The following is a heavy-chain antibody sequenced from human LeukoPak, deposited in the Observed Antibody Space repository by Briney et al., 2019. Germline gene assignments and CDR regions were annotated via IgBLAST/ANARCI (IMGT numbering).Heavy chain of an antibody. D-gene: IGHD6-13*01. Sequence: SETLSLTCTVSGDPMRRYYGIWIRQPAGKGLEWIGRIYTSGSTNYNPSLKSRVTMSVDTSKNQFSLNLNSVAAADTAVYYCAREISSSWYPYFDYWGQGTLVTVSS. CDR1: GDPMRRYY. CDR3: AREISSSWYPYFDY. J-gene: IGHJ4*02. V-gene: IGHV4-4*07. CDR2: IYTSGST.